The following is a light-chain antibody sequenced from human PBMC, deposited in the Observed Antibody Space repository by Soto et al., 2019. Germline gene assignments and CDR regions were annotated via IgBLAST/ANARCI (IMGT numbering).Light chain of an antibody. Sequence: QSALTQPASVSGSPGRSITISCTGTSNDVGGYNYVSWYQQHPGKAPKLMIYEVSNRPSGVATRFSGSKSGNTASLTISGLQADDEADYYYISYTGSSTDVVFGGGTKLTVL. CDR2: EVS. V-gene: IGLV2-14*01. CDR1: SNDVGGYNY. J-gene: IGLJ2*01. CDR3: ISYTGSSTDVV.